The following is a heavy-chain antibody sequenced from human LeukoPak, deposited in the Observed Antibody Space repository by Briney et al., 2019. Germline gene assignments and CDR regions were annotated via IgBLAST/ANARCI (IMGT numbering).Heavy chain of an antibody. CDR2: ISSSSSYI. CDR1: GFTFSSYS. CDR3: ARESQGYCSSTSCYALGAFDI. V-gene: IGHV3-21*01. Sequence: PGGSLRLSCAASGFTFSSYSMNWVRQAPGKGLEWVSSISSSSSYIYYAYSVKGRFTISRDNAKNSLYLQMNSLSAEDTAVYYCARESQGYCSSTSCYALGAFDIWGQGTMVTVSS. D-gene: IGHD2-2*01. J-gene: IGHJ3*02.